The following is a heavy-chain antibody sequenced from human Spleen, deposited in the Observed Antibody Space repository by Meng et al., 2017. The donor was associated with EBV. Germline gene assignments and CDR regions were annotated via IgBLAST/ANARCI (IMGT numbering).Heavy chain of an antibody. CDR1: GGSLSSGYYY. J-gene: IGHJ5*02. D-gene: IGHD3-10*01. CDR3: ARQSYSGTENWFDP. V-gene: IGHV4-30-4*01. CDR2: IYYSGST. Sequence: QVHRQVSGPGLVKPSQTLSLTCGVSGGSLSSGYYYWSWIRQPPGKGLEWMGYIYYSGSTYYNPTLKSRITMSVDTSKNEFSLKLTSATAADTAVYYCARQSYSGTENWFDPWGQGSLVTVSS.